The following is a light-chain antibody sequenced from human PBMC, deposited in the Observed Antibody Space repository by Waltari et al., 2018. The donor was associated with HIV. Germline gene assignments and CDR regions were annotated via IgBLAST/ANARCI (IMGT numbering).Light chain of an antibody. J-gene: IGLJ3*02. CDR1: SPPLVNTY. Sequence: QSALPQPPSASGTPGQRVTISCSGSSPPLVNTYVYWYPHLPGSAPKLIMYKDDQRPSGVPDRFSGSQSGITASLAITGLRSEDEGDYYCAAWDGGIRAWVFGGGTKVTVL. CDR2: KDD. V-gene: IGLV1-47*01. CDR3: AAWDGGIRAWV.